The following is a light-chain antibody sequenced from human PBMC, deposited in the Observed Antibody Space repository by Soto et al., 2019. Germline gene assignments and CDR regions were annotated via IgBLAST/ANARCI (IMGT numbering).Light chain of an antibody. CDR3: PQYDNLPRLT. J-gene: IGKJ4*01. CDR1: QDISNY. V-gene: IGKV1-33*01. CDR2: AAS. Sequence: DIQMTLSPSSLSASVGDRVTITCQASQDISNYLNWYQQKPGKAPKLLIYAASNLDTGVPSRFSGSGSGTDFTFTISSLQPEDIATYYCPQYDNLPRLTFGGGTKVEIK.